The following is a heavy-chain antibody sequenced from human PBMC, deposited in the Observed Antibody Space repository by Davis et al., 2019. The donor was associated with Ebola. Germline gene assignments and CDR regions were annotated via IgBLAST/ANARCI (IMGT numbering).Heavy chain of an antibody. CDR2: IDPSDGST. CDR1: GYTFTTYY. CDR3: ARVESNSWPYFDY. J-gene: IGHJ4*02. V-gene: IGHV1-46*01. Sequence: AASVKVSCKASGYTFTTYYMHWVRRAPGQGLEWMGIIDPSDGSTSYPQKFQGRVTLTRDTSTSTVYMDLSSLRSDDTAVYYCARVESNSWPYFDYWGQGTLVTVSS. D-gene: IGHD6-13*01.